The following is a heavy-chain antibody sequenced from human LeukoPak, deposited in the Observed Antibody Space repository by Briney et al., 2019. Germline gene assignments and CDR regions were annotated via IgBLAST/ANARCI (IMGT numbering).Heavy chain of an antibody. CDR1: GGSIISYS. J-gene: IGHJ4*02. V-gene: IGHV4-59*08. D-gene: IGHD3-22*01. CDR2: IYYIGST. Sequence: SETLSLTCTVSGGSIISYSWSWIRQPPGKGLEWIGYIYYIGSTKYNPSLKSRVTISVDTSKNVLSLKLSSVTAADTAVYYCASTYAYITMITGLHWGQGTLVTVSS. CDR3: ASTYAYITMITGLH.